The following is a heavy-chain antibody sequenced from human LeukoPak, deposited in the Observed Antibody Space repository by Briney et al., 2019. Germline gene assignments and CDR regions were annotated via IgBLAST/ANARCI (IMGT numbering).Heavy chain of an antibody. CDR2: IRSKAYGGTT. J-gene: IGHJ6*02. V-gene: IGHV3-49*03. Sequence: GGSLRLSCTASGFTFGDYAMSWFRQAPGKGLEWVGFIRSKAYGGTTEYAASVKGRFTISRDDSKSIAYLQMNSLKTKDTAVYYCTRDPSYGDYIPIYGMDVWGQGTTVTVSS. CDR1: GFTFGDYA. CDR3: TRDPSYGDYIPIYGMDV. D-gene: IGHD4-17*01.